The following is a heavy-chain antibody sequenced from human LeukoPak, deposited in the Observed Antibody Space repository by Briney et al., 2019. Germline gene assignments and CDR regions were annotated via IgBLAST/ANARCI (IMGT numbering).Heavy chain of an antibody. CDR2: IYYSGST. D-gene: IGHD3-22*01. V-gene: IGHV4-31*03. CDR1: GVSISSGGYY. Sequence: PSETLSLTCTVSGVSISSGGYYWSWIRQHPGKGLEWIGYIYYSGSTYYNPSLKSRVTISVDTSKNQFSLKLSSVTAADTAVYYCARYYDSSGYIDYWGQGTLVTVSS. CDR3: ARYYDSSGYIDY. J-gene: IGHJ4*02.